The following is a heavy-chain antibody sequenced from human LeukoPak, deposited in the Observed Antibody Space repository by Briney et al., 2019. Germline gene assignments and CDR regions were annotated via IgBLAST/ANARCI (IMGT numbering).Heavy chain of an antibody. V-gene: IGHV5-51*01. J-gene: IGHJ4*02. Sequence: GESLKISCKGSGYSFTSYWIGWVRQMPGKGLEWMGIIYPGDSYTTYSPSFQGQVTISADKSINTAYLQWSSLQASDTAMYYCARTADISTGFGSDYWGQGTLVTVSS. D-gene: IGHD3-9*01. CDR1: GYSFTSYW. CDR3: ARTADISTGFGSDY. CDR2: IYPGDSYT.